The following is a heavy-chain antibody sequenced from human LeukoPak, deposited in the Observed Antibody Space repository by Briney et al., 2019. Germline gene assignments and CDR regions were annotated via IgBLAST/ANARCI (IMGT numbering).Heavy chain of an antibody. CDR3: ARDIPPSDY. V-gene: IGHV3-21*01. CDR2: ISSGSSYI. Sequence: GGSLRLSCAASGFIFSSYSMNWVRQAPGKGLEWVSSISSGSSYIYYADSLKGRFTISRDNAKNSLYLQMNSLRAEDTAVYYCARDIPPSDYWGQGALVTVSS. J-gene: IGHJ4*02. CDR1: GFIFSSYS.